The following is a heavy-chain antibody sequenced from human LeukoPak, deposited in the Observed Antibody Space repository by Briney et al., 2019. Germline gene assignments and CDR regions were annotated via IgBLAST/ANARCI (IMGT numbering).Heavy chain of an antibody. CDR1: GGSMNNYY. D-gene: IGHD1-26*01. Sequence: PSETLSLTCTVSGGSMNNYYWSWIRQPAGKGLEWIGQIYTSGTTNYNPSLKSRVTISVDTSKNQFSLKLSSVTAADTAVYYCARQVGRKFDYWGQGTLVTVSS. V-gene: IGHV4-4*07. CDR3: ARQVGRKFDY. J-gene: IGHJ4*02. CDR2: IYTSGTT.